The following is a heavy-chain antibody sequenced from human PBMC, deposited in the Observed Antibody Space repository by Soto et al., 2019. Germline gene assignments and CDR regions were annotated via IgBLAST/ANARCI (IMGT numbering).Heavy chain of an antibody. J-gene: IGHJ4*02. CDR3: AKDSNKYSSSLRGRYFDY. V-gene: IGHV3-23*01. D-gene: IGHD4-4*01. CDR2: ITGGGSNT. CDR1: GFPFSSYV. Sequence: EVQLLESGGGLVQRGGSLRLSCAASGFPFSSYVMSWVRKAQGKGLEWVSGITGGGSNTFYADSVKGRFTISRDNSKNTLFLQMNSLGAEDTAVYYCAKDSNKYSSSLRGRYFDYWGQGIGVTVSS.